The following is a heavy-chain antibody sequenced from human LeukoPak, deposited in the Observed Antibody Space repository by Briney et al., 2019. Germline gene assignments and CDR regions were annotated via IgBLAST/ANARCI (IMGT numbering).Heavy chain of an antibody. Sequence: AVTVSCKSSGYTFTSYYFNWVRQAPAPGLEGMGVMNANSCNTGYSQKFPGRVTITRNTTKSKAYMELDSLRSEDTGVCCGVRSETEYYDFWSGYYSLPWFDPWGEGTLVTVSS. CDR1: GYTFTSYY. CDR3: VRSETEYYDFWSGYYSLPWFDP. J-gene: IGHJ5*02. CDR2: MNANSCNT. D-gene: IGHD3-3*01. V-gene: IGHV1-8*01.